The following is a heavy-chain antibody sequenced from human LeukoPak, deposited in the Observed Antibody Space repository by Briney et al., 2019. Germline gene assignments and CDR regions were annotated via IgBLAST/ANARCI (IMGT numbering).Heavy chain of an antibody. J-gene: IGHJ5*02. Sequence: PSETLSLTCAVYGGSFSSYYGSWIRQPAGKGLEWIGRIYTSGSTTYNPSLKSRVTMSVDTSKNQFSLKLGSVTAADTAVYYCARDSGTTGEVKFDPWGQGTLVTVSS. V-gene: IGHV4-4*07. CDR2: IYTSGST. CDR3: ARDSGTTGEVKFDP. D-gene: IGHD3-10*01. CDR1: GGSFSSYY.